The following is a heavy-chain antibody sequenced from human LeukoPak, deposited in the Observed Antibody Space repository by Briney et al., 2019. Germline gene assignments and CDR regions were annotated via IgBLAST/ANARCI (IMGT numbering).Heavy chain of an antibody. V-gene: IGHV4-59*01. CDR3: ARMDHTQLAYYIDV. CDR1: GGSISSYY. CDR2: IYYSGST. Sequence: PSEILSLTCTVSGGSISSYYWSWIRQPPGKGLEWIGYIYYSGSTNYNPSLKSRVTISVDTSKKQYSLKLSSVTAADTAVYYCARMDHTQLAYYIDVWGKGTTVTVSS. J-gene: IGHJ6*03. D-gene: IGHD1-14*01.